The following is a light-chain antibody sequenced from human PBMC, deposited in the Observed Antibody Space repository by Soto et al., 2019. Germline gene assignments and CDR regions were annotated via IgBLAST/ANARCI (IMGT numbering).Light chain of an antibody. Sequence: DIQITQSPSSLSASVGDRVTITCRASQGISNYLAWNQQKPGKVPKLLIYAASTLQSGAPSQFRGSGSGTDFTLTISRLQPEDVATYYCQKYNSASFTFGPGTKVDIK. V-gene: IGKV1-27*01. CDR1: QGISNY. CDR3: QKYNSASFT. CDR2: AAS. J-gene: IGKJ3*01.